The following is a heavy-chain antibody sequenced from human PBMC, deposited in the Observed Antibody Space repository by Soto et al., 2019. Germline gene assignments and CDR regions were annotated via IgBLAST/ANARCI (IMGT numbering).Heavy chain of an antibody. CDR2: IYYSGNT. J-gene: IGHJ5*02. Sequence: SETLSLTCIVSGGSITSSYWNWIRQPAGKGLEWIGRIYYSGNTVYNPSLKSRVTMSVDTSKNQFTLKLSSVTTADTALYYCARDFATYNWFDLWGQGTLVTVSS. CDR1: GGSITSSY. V-gene: IGHV4-4*07. D-gene: IGHD3-16*01. CDR3: ARDFATYNWFDL.